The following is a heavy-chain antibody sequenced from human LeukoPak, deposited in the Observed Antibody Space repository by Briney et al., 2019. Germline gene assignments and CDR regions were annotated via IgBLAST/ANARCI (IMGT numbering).Heavy chain of an antibody. J-gene: IGHJ4*02. CDR1: GFTFSDYH. Sequence: PGGSLRLSCAASGFTFSDYHMNWIRQAPGKGLEWLSHISSSGSTIYYTDSVKGRFTISRDNSKNSLYLQMNSLRDEDTAVYYCARIWGSGSYGGYWGQGTLVTVSS. V-gene: IGHV3-11*01. CDR2: ISSSGSTI. D-gene: IGHD3-10*01. CDR3: ARIWGSGSYGGY.